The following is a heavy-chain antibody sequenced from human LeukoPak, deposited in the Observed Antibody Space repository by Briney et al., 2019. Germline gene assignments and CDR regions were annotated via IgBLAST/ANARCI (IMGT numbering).Heavy chain of an antibody. V-gene: IGHV3-21*01. CDR1: GFSFSDYS. D-gene: IGHD1-26*01. CDR3: ASGTIVGARGADN. J-gene: IGHJ4*02. CDR2: ISGNSFLI. Sequence: PGGSLRLSCAASGFSFSDYSMTWVRQAPGKALEWVSSISGNSFLIFYADSVKGRFTISRDNAYKSLYLQLNSLRAEDTAVYYCASGTIVGARGADNWGQGTLVTVSS.